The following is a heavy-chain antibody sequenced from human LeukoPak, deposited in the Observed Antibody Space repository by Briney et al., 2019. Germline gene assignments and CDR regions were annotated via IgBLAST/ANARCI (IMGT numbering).Heavy chain of an antibody. V-gene: IGHV1-3*01. Sequence: ASVKVSCKASGYTFTSYSMHWVRQAPGQSLEWMGWINGGNGKTKYSQKFQGRVTITRDTSASTAYMEVSSLRSEDTAVYYCARDWLEPYDYYGMDVWGQGTTVTVSS. J-gene: IGHJ6*02. CDR3: ARDWLEPYDYYGMDV. CDR2: INGGNGKT. CDR1: GYTFTSYS. D-gene: IGHD5-12*01.